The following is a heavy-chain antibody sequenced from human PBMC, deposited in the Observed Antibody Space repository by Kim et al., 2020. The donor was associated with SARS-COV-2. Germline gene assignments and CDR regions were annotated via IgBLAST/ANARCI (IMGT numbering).Heavy chain of an antibody. CDR3: ARGIAALGDLFDY. Sequence: SETLSLTCTVSGGSISSGGYYWSWIRQHPGKGLEWIGYIYYSGSTYYNPSLKSRVTISVDTSKNQFSLKLSSVTAADTAVYYCARGIAALGDLFDYWGQGTLVTVSS. CDR2: IYYSGST. V-gene: IGHV4-31*03. J-gene: IGHJ4*02. D-gene: IGHD6-13*01. CDR1: GGSISSGGYY.